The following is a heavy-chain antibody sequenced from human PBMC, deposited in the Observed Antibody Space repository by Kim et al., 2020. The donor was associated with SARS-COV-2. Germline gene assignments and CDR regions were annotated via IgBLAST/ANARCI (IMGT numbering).Heavy chain of an antibody. D-gene: IGHD3-10*01. Sequence: VKGRFTHARDKAKNSLYLKRNSLRAEDTAVYYCARSLRGVVRGALDYFDYWGQGTLVTVSS. V-gene: IGHV3-11*06. J-gene: IGHJ4*02. CDR3: ARSLRGVVRGALDYFDY.